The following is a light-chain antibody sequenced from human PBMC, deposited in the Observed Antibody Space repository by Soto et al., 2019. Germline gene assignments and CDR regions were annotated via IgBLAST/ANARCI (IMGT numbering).Light chain of an antibody. V-gene: IGKV1-5*01. Sequence: DIQITQSPTTLSASVGDRVTITCRASQSIRHYLAWYQQMPGKAPKLLIYGASTLQSGVPSRFSGSGSGTEFTLTISSLQPDDFGTYFCQHHNSYSQTFGQGTKVDIK. CDR3: QHHNSYSQT. CDR1: QSIRHY. CDR2: GAS. J-gene: IGKJ1*01.